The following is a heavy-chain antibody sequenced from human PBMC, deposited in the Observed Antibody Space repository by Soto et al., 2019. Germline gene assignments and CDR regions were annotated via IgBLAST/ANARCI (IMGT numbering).Heavy chain of an antibody. Sequence: QVQLVQSGAEVKRAGASVKVSCKASGYTFSSYGLSWVRQAPGQGLEWMGWISDYNGNTHYAQKFQGRVIMTTDTSTRPAYMEWRSLRSDVTAVYFGAREGYYSGSGTYSPPRYYGMDVWGQGTTVTVSS. CDR2: ISDYNGNT. J-gene: IGHJ6*02. CDR1: GYTFSSYG. V-gene: IGHV1-18*01. D-gene: IGHD3-10*01. CDR3: AREGYYSGSGTYSPPRYYGMDV.